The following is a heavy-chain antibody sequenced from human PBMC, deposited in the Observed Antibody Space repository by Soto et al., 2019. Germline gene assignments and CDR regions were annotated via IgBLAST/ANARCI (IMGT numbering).Heavy chain of an antibody. Sequence: GGSLRLSCAASGFTFSNFAMSWVRQAPGKGLEWVSGIGTSGDNTYYADSVKGRFTVARDNSKNTLYLQLNSLRVEDTALYYCAKSSMERRLIFFFYYYMDVWGKGTTVTVSS. J-gene: IGHJ6*03. CDR2: IGTSGDNT. D-gene: IGHD3-3*02. CDR3: AKSSMERRLIFFFYYYMDV. CDR1: GFTFSNFA. V-gene: IGHV3-23*01.